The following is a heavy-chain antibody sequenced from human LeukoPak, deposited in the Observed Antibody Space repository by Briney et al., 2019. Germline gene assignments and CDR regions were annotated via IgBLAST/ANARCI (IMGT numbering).Heavy chain of an antibody. Sequence: SETLSLTCTVSGGSISSSSYYWGWIRQPPGKGLEWIGSMYYSGSTYYYPSLKSRVTISVDTSKNQFSLKLSSVTAADTAVYYCASVYCRSTSCWFDYWGQGTLVTVSS. CDR2: MYYSGST. V-gene: IGHV4-39*01. J-gene: IGHJ4*02. CDR3: ASVYCRSTSCWFDY. D-gene: IGHD2-2*01. CDR1: GGSISSSSYY.